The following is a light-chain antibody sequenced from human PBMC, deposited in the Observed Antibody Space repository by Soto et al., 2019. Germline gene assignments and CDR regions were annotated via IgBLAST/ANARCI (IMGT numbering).Light chain of an antibody. Sequence: EIVLTQSPGTLSLSPVERASLSGMASQSVSSSYLARYQQKPGQAPRLLIYGASSRATGIPDRFSGSGSGTDFTLTVSRLEPEDFAVYYCQQYGNSPWTFGQGTKVDIK. CDR1: QSVSSSY. J-gene: IGKJ1*01. V-gene: IGKV3-20*01. CDR2: GAS. CDR3: QQYGNSPWT.